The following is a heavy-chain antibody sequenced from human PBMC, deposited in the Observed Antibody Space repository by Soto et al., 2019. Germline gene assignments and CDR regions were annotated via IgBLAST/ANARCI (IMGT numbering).Heavy chain of an antibody. CDR3: ARDPMIVVGPLYLARYFDY. D-gene: IGHD3-22*01. V-gene: IGHV1-18*01. CDR2: ISAYNGNT. CDR1: GYTFTSYG. Sequence: ASVKVSCKASGYTFTSYGISWVRQAPGQGLEWMGWISAYNGNTNYAQKLQGRVTMTTDTSTSTAYMELRSLRSDDTAVYYCARDPMIVVGPLYLARYFDYWGQGTLVTVSS. J-gene: IGHJ4*02.